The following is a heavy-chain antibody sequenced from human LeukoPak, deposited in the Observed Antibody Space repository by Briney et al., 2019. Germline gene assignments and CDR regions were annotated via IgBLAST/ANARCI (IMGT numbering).Heavy chain of an antibody. V-gene: IGHV7-4-1*02. CDR1: GYTFTSYA. CDR2: INTNTGNP. CDR3: ARDGPRRYYDFWSGYYMLDY. D-gene: IGHD3-3*01. Sequence: ASVKVSCKASGYTFTSYAMNWVRQAPGQGLEWVGWINTNTGNPTYAQGFTGRFVFSLDTSVSTAYLQISSLKAEDTAVYYCARDGPRRYYDFWSGYYMLDYWGQGTLVTVSS. J-gene: IGHJ4*02.